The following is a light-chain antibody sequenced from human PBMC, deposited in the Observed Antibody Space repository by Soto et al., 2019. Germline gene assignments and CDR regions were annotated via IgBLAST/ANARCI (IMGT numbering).Light chain of an antibody. CDR1: SSNIGAGYD. V-gene: IGLV1-40*01. CDR2: GNS. J-gene: IGLJ2*01. Sequence: QSVLTQPPSVSGAPGQRVTISCTGSSSNIGAGYDVHWYQQFPGTAPKLLIYGNSNRPSGVPYRFSGSKSVTSASLAITGLQAEDEADYYCQSYDSSLSGVVFGGGTKLTVL. CDR3: QSYDSSLSGVV.